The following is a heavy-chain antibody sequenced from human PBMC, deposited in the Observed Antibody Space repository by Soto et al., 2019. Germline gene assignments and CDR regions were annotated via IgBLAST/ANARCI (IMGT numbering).Heavy chain of an antibody. V-gene: IGHV1-18*01. D-gene: IGHD6-19*01. CDR2: ISAYHGNT. J-gene: IGHJ4*02. Sequence: QVQLVQSGAEVKKPGASVKVSCKASGYTFTSYGISWVRQAPGQGLEWMGWISAYHGNTNYAQKLQGSVTMTPDTATGTADMELRSRRSDDRAVYYCAIGSGWYAPHFCYWGGGTLVAVSS. CDR1: GYTFTSYG. CDR3: AIGSGWYAPHFCY.